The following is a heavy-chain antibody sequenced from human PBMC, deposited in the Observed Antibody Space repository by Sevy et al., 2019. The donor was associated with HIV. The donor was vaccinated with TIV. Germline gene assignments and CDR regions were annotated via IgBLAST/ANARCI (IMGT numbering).Heavy chain of an antibody. CDR1: GYTFSSYG. J-gene: IGHJ6*02. Sequence: ASVKVACKASGYTFSSYGISWVRQAPGQGLEWMGCISDYNGYTNYAHKSQGRVTMSTETSTRTAYMELRSLRSDDTAVYFCARDGYYYRSGTYRPPNYYGMDVWGQGTAVTVSS. D-gene: IGHD3-10*01. V-gene: IGHV1-18*01. CDR3: ARDGYYYRSGTYRPPNYYGMDV. CDR2: ISDYNGYT.